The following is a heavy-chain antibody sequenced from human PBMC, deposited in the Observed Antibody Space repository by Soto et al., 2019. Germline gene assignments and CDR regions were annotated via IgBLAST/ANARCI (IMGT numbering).Heavy chain of an antibody. D-gene: IGHD6-19*01. V-gene: IGHV1-8*02. J-gene: IGHJ3*02. Sequence: GASVKVSCKASGYTFTSYYMHWVRQATGQGLEWMGWMNPNSGNTGYAQKFQGRVTMTRNTSISTAYMELSSLRSEDTAVYYCARYTSIAVAGTSDAFDIWGQGTMVTVSS. CDR2: MNPNSGNT. CDR3: ARYTSIAVAGTSDAFDI. CDR1: GYTFTSYY.